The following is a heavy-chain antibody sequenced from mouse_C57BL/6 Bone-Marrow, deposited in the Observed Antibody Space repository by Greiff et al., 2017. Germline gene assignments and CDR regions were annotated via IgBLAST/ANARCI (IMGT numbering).Heavy chain of an antibody. CDR3: ARRSLTTVVARDY. CDR1: GYTFTDYY. V-gene: IGHV1-26*01. J-gene: IGHJ2*01. CDR2: INPNNGGT. Sequence: EVQLQQSGPELVKPGASVKISCKASGYTFTDYYMNWVKQSHGKSLEWIGDINPNNGGTSYNQKFKGKATLTVDKSSSTAYMELRSLTSEDSAVYYCARRSLTTVVARDYWGQGTTLTVSS. D-gene: IGHD1-1*01.